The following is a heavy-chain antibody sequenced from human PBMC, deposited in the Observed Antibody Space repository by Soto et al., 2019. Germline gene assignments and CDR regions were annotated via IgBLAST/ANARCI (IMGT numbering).Heavy chain of an antibody. CDR3: ARARYCSGGSCYSDY. CDR1: GGSISSGSYS. J-gene: IGHJ4*02. CDR2: IYHTGST. D-gene: IGHD2-15*01. Sequence: QLQLQESGSGLVKPSQTLSLTCAVSGGSISSGSYSWTWIRQPPGKGLEWIAYIYHTGSTYYNPSLKSRVSLSVDTSKNQFSLTLSSVTAADTAVYYCARARYCSGGSCYSDYWGQGTLVTVSS. V-gene: IGHV4-30-2*01.